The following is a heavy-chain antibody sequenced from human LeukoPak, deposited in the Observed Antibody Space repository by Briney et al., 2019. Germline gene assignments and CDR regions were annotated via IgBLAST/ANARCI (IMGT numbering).Heavy chain of an antibody. Sequence: PSETLSLTCAVSGGSISSGGYSWSWIRQPPGKGLEWIGYIYYSGSTYYNPSLKSRVTISVDTSKNQFSLKLSSVTAADTAVYYCARDSVTMVRGVIKIHYYYYGMDVWGQGTTVTVSS. CDR3: ARDSVTMVRGVIKIHYYYYGMDV. CDR1: GGSISSGGYS. J-gene: IGHJ6*02. D-gene: IGHD3-10*01. CDR2: IYYSGST. V-gene: IGHV4-31*11.